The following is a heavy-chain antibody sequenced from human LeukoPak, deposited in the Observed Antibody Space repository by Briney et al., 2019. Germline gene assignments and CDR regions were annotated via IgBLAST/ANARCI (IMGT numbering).Heavy chain of an antibody. CDR2: IKSKAHGGTA. J-gene: IGHJ4*02. CDR3: VTTLRSTHVDYWGFFDL. V-gene: IGHV3-15*01. D-gene: IGHD7-27*01. CDR1: GFSFNSAW. Sequence: GGSLRLSCAASGFSFNSAWMSWVRQAPGKGLEWVARIKSKAHGGTADYAAPVKGRFTISRDDSESTLYLQMDSLTSEDTALYYCVTTLRSTHVDYWGFFDLWGQGTLVTVSS.